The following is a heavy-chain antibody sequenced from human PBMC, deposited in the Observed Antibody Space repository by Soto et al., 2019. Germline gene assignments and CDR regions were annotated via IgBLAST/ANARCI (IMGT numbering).Heavy chain of an antibody. Sequence: GGSLRLSCAASGFTFSSYGMHWVRQAPGKGLEWVAVISYDGSNKFYVDSVKGRFTVSRDNSKNTLYLQMNSLRPEDTAVYYCAKDYSTTASDSWGQGTLVTVSS. J-gene: IGHJ4*02. D-gene: IGHD2-8*01. CDR2: ISYDGSNK. V-gene: IGHV3-30*18. CDR3: AKDYSTTASDS. CDR1: GFTFSSYG.